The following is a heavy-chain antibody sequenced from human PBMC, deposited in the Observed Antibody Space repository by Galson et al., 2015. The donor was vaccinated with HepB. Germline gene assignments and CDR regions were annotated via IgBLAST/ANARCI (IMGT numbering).Heavy chain of an antibody. D-gene: IGHD3-16*01. Sequence: LSLTCTVSRGSISSVRHYWSWIRQPPGKGLEWIGYMYYSGNTNYNPSLKGRFTVSRDNSKNSLFLQMHSLRADDTAFYYCARDFGGNSGYFDDWGQGTQVTVSS. V-gene: IGHV4-61*01. CDR3: ARDFGGNSGYFDD. J-gene: IGHJ4*02. CDR2: MYYSGNT. CDR1: RGSISSVRHY.